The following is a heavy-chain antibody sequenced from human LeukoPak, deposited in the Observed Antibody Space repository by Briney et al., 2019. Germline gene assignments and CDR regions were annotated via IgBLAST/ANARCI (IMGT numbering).Heavy chain of an antibody. CDR1: GFTFSSYG. V-gene: IGHV3-33*01. D-gene: IGHD3-9*01. Sequence: PGGSLRLSCAASGFTFSSYGMHWVRQAPGKGLEWVAVIWYDGSNKYYADSVKGRFTISRDNSKNTLYLQMNSLRAEDTAVYYCARGWAYYDILTGSNRFDYWGQGTLVTVSS. CDR3: ARGWAYYDILTGSNRFDY. CDR2: IWYDGSNK. J-gene: IGHJ4*02.